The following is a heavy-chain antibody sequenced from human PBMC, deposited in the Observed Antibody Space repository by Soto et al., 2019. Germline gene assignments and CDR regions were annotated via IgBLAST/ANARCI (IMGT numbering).Heavy chain of an antibody. Sequence: PGGSLRLSCAASGFTFSSYGMHWVRQAPGKGLEWVAVLWYDGSNKYYADSVKGRFTISRDNSKNTLYLQMNSLRAEDTAVYYCARGGSSSWYLPFDYWGQGTLVTVSS. CDR3: ARGGSSSWYLPFDY. CDR2: LWYDGSNK. CDR1: GFTFSSYG. V-gene: IGHV3-33*01. D-gene: IGHD6-13*01. J-gene: IGHJ4*02.